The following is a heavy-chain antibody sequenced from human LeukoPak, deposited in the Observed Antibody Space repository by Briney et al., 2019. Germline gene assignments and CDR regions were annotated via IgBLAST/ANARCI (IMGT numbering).Heavy chain of an antibody. Sequence: SEALSLTCTVSGGSISSYYWSWIRQPPGKGLEWIGYIYYTGSTNYNPSLKSRVTISVDTSNNQFSLKLSSVTAADTAVFFCARHGPGYFDSWGQGALVTVSS. V-gene: IGHV4-59*08. J-gene: IGHJ4*02. CDR1: GGSISSYY. CDR3: ARHGPGYFDS. CDR2: IYYTGST.